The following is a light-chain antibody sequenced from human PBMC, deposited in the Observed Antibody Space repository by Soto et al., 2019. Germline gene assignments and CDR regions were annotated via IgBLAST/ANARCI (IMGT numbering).Light chain of an antibody. CDR1: QSFHTNY. V-gene: IGKV3-20*01. CDR2: GAS. J-gene: IGKJ4*01. CDR3: QQYGSSPGFT. Sequence: EIVLTQSPGTLSLSPGERATLSCRASQSFHTNYLAWYQQRPGQAPGLLIYGASNRASGIPERFSGSGSGTDFTLTINRLQPEDSAVYFCQQYGSSPGFTFGGGTKIEI.